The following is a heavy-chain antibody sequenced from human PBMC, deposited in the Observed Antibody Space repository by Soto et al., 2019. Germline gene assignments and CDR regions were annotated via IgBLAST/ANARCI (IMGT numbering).Heavy chain of an antibody. CDR3: ARDVFCGGAPACPDMDV. D-gene: IGHD2-21*01. Sequence: ASVKVSCKASGYTFSGYSITWVQQAPGQGLEWMGRISGYNGNTNYARTLRGRLTLTTDTSTSTAYMELRSLTSDDTAVYYCARDVFCGGAPACPDMDVWGQGTTVTVSS. V-gene: IGHV1-18*04. CDR1: GYTFSGYS. J-gene: IGHJ6*02. CDR2: ISGYNGNT.